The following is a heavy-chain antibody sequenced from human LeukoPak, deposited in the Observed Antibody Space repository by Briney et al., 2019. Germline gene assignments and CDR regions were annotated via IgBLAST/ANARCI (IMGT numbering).Heavy chain of an antibody. Sequence: SVKVSCKASGYTFTSYGISWVRQAPGQGLEWMGGIIPIFGTANYAQKFQGRVTITADESTSTAYMELSSLRSEDTAVYYCAHGDSDFDYWGQGTLVTVSS. CDR2: IIPIFGTA. CDR3: AHGDSDFDY. D-gene: IGHD4-17*01. J-gene: IGHJ4*02. CDR1: GYTFTSYG. V-gene: IGHV1-69*13.